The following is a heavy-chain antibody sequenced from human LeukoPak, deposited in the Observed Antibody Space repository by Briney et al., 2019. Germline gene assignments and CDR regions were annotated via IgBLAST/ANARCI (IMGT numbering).Heavy chain of an antibody. D-gene: IGHD5-12*01. CDR1: GFTFSDSS. CDR2: ISPTSHT. CDR3: ATDKYGGPVH. J-gene: IGHJ4*02. Sequence: GGSLRLSCAASGFTFSDSSMTWVGQGPGKGGEWLSYISPTSHTLYADSVKGRFTISRDNAKNSLYLQMNSLKDEDTALYYCATDKYGGPVHWGQGTLVTVSS. V-gene: IGHV3-69-1*01.